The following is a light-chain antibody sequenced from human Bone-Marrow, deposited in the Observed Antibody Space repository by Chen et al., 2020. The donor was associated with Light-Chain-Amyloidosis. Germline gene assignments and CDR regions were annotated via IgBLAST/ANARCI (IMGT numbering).Light chain of an antibody. CDR3: QVWDRSRDRPV. V-gene: IGLV3-21*02. J-gene: IGLJ3*02. CDR2: DDS. CDR1: NIGSKS. Sequence: SYVLTQPSSVAVAPGQTATIACGRNNIGSKSVHWYQQTPGQAPLLVVYDDSGRPSGIPERLSGSNSGNTATLTISRVDARDEADYYCQVWDRSRDRPVFGGGTKLTVL.